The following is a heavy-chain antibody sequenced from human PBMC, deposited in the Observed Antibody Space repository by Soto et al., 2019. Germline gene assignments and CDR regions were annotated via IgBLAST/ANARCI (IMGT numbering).Heavy chain of an antibody. J-gene: IGHJ5*02. D-gene: IGHD3-3*01. Sequence: GASVKVSCKASGGTFSSYAINWVRQAPGQGLELMGWISAYDGKTTYAEKFQGRVTLTTDTSTSTAYMELRSLRSDDTAIYYCARDPHEFWTSYWFDPWGQGTRVTVSS. V-gene: IGHV1-18*01. CDR2: ISAYDGKT. CDR1: GGTFSSYA. CDR3: ARDPHEFWTSYWFDP.